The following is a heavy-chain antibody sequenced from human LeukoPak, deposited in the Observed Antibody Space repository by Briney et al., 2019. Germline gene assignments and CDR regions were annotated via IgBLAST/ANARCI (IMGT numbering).Heavy chain of an antibody. CDR2: ISNSGSFT. V-gene: IGHV3-23*01. CDR1: GFTFSSYA. D-gene: IGHD3-10*01. Sequence: PGGSLRLSCAASGFTFSSYAMSWVRQAPGKGLEWVSAISNSGSFTYFAGAVKGRFTISRDNSKNTLFLQMNSLRVDDTAVYYCARMVRGVINPCDHWGQGTLVTVSS. J-gene: IGHJ4*02. CDR3: ARMVRGVINPCDH.